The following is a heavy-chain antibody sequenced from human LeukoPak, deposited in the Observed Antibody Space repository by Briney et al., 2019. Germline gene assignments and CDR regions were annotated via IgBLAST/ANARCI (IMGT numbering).Heavy chain of an antibody. J-gene: IGHJ4*02. CDR3: TRGGYRGPRVAFDY. CDR1: GYSFIAYY. CDR2: ISPSGAST. Sequence: ASVKVSCKASGYSFIAYYVHWVRPAPGQGLEWMGMISPSGASTSYAQKFQGRVTMTRDTSTSTVYMELSSLRSEDTAVYYCTRGGYRGPRVAFDYWGQGTLVTVSS. D-gene: IGHD1-1*01. V-gene: IGHV1-46*01.